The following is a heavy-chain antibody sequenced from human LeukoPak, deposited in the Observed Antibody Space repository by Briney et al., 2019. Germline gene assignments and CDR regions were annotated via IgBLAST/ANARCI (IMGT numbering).Heavy chain of an antibody. J-gene: IGHJ5*02. V-gene: IGHV4-39*07. CDR1: GGSISSSSYY. CDR2: IYHSGST. D-gene: IGHD2-2*01. CDR3: ARGFRYCSSTRCLAFDP. Sequence: PSETLSLTCTVSGGSISSSSYYWGWIRQPPGKGLEWIGSIYHSGSTYYNPSLKSRVTISVDTSKNQFSLKLSSVTAADTAVYYCARGFRYCSSTRCLAFDPWGQGTLVTVS.